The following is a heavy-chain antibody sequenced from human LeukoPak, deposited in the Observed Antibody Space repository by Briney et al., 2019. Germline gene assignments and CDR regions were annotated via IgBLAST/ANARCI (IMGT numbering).Heavy chain of an antibody. V-gene: IGHV4-59*01. CDR3: ASGDFWSGYSYDY. CDR2: IYYSGST. CDR1: GGSINSYY. D-gene: IGHD3-3*01. J-gene: IGHJ4*02. Sequence: SETLSLTCTVSGGSINSYYWSWIRQPPGKGLEWIGYIYYSGSTNYNPSLKSRVTISVDTSKNQFSLKLSSVTAADTAVYYCASGDFWSGYSYDYWGQGTLVTVSS.